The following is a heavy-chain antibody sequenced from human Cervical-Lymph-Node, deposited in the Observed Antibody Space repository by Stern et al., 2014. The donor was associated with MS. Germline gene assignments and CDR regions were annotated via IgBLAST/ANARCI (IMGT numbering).Heavy chain of an antibody. CDR3: ARLRASGYSYGYGFDY. J-gene: IGHJ5*01. D-gene: IGHD5-18*01. CDR2: INAANGNT. Sequence: QVQLMQSGAEVKKPGASVKVSCKASGYTFTGYTMHWVRQAPGQRLEWMGWINAANGNTNYSEKFLGRLTITNDASASTAYMELSSLRSEDTAIYYCARLRASGYSYGYGFDYWGHGTLVTVSS. V-gene: IGHV1-3*01. CDR1: GYTFTGYT.